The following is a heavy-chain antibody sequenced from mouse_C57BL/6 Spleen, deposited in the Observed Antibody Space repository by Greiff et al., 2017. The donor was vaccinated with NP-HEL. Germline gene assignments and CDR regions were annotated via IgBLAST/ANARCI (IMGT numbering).Heavy chain of an antibody. CDR1: GYSFTAYN. CDR2: INPNYGTT. CDR3: ASYGNRYFDV. Sequence: VQLQLSGPELVKPGASVQISCKASGYSFTAYNMNWVKQSHGKSLEWIGVINPNYGTTSYNQKFKGKATLTVDQSSSTAYIQLDSLTTEDSAVYYCASYGNRYFDVWGTGTTVTVSS. D-gene: IGHD1-1*01. V-gene: IGHV1-39*01. J-gene: IGHJ1*03.